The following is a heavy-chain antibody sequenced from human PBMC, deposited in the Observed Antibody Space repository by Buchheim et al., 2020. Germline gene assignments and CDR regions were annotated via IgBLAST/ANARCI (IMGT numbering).Heavy chain of an antibody. J-gene: IGHJ6*02. V-gene: IGHV5-10-1*01. CDR1: GYTFTNYW. D-gene: IGHD3-16*01. CDR2: FDPSDSYT. Sequence: EVQLVQSGAEVKKPGESLRISCKGSGYTFTNYWISWLRQVPGKGLEWMGRFDPSDSYTNSSPSFQGHVTISGDKSINHAYPQWSTLSASDTAIYDCARHPLGARDYSYGMDVWGQGTT. CDR3: ARHPLGARDYSYGMDV.